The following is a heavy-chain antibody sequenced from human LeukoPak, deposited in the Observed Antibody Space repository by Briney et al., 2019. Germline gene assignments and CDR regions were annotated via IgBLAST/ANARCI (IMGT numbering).Heavy chain of an antibody. V-gene: IGHV1-46*01. J-gene: IGHJ5*02. D-gene: IGHD2-8*01. CDR2: INPSGGGT. Sequence: ASVKVSCKASGYTFTSYYIHWVRQAPGQGLEWMGVINPSGGGTSYAQKFQGRVTMTRDTSTSTVYMDLRSLRSEDTAVYFCARDMLAVPSNWFDPWGQGTLVAVSS. CDR1: GYTFTSYY. CDR3: ARDMLAVPSNWFDP.